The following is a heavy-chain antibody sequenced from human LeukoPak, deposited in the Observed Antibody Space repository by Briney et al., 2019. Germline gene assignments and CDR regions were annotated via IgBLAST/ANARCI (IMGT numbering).Heavy chain of an antibody. J-gene: IGHJ6*03. V-gene: IGHV3-20*04. CDR1: GFTFDDYG. CDR3: ARFGRETGYSSGWHYYYYYYMDG. Sequence: GGSLRLSCAASGFTFDDYGMSWVRQAPGKGLEWVSGFNWNGGSTGYADSVKGRFTISRDNAKNSLYLQMNSLRAEDTALYYCARFGRETGYSSGWHYYYYYYMDGWGKGTTVTVPS. CDR2: FNWNGGST. D-gene: IGHD6-19*01.